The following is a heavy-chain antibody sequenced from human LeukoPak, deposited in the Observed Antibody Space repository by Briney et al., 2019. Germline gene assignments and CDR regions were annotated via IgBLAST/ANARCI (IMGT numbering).Heavy chain of an antibody. CDR3: ANHYGDYGVLYFDS. CDR2: ISAYNGNT. V-gene: IGHV1-18*01. D-gene: IGHD4-17*01. CDR1: GYTFTSYG. J-gene: IGHJ4*02. Sequence: ASVKVSCKASGYTFTSYGISWVRQAPGQGLEWMGWISAYNGNTNYAQKLQGRVTMTTDTSTSTAYMELRSLRSDDTAVYYCANHYGDYGVLYFDSWGQGTLVTVSS.